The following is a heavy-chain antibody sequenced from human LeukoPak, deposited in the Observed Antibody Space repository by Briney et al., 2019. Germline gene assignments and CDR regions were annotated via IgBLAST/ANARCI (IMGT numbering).Heavy chain of an antibody. CDR3: ARDRGHYYDSSGPPHYYYYMDV. D-gene: IGHD3-22*01. J-gene: IGHJ6*03. Sequence: ASVKVSCKVSGYTFTDYYMHWVQQAPGKGLEWMGLVDPEDGETIYAEKFRGRVTITADTSTDTAYVELSSLRSEDTAVYYCARDRGHYYDSSGPPHYYYYMDVWGQGTLVTVSS. CDR2: VDPEDGET. CDR1: GYTFTDYY. V-gene: IGHV1-69-2*01.